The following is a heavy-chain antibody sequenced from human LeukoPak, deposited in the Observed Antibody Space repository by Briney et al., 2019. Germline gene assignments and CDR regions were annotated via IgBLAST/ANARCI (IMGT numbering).Heavy chain of an antibody. Sequence: PGGSLRLSCAASGFTFSSYSMNWVRQAPGKGLEWVSSISSSSSYIYYADSAKGRFTISRDNAKNSLYLQMSSLRAEDTAVYYCARDKNNYYGSGTWEYWGQGTLVTVSS. V-gene: IGHV3-21*01. CDR1: GFTFSSYS. J-gene: IGHJ4*02. CDR2: ISSSSSYI. D-gene: IGHD3-10*01. CDR3: ARDKNNYYGSGTWEY.